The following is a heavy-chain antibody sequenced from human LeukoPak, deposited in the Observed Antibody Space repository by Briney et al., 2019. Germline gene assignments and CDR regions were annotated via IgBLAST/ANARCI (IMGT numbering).Heavy chain of an antibody. J-gene: IGHJ5*02. CDR3: ARAYCSGVTCYHSRGWFDP. CDR2: IHYSGST. V-gene: IGHV4-59*12. D-gene: IGHD2-15*01. CDR1: GGSISSYY. Sequence: SETLSLTCTVSGGSISSYYWSWIRQPPGKGLEWIGYIHYSGSTYYNPSLTSRVTISVDTSKNQFSLKLSSVTAADTAVYYCARAYCSGVTCYHSRGWFDPWGQGTLVTVSS.